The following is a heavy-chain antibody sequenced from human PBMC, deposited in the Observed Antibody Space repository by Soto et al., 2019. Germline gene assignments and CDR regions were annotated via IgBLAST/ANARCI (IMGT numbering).Heavy chain of an antibody. CDR3: ESGPCYYYGSGSYSRYYDGMDV. CDR1: GYTFTSYG. J-gene: IGHJ6*04. Sequence: SVKVSCKASGYTFTSYGISWVRQAPGQGLEWMGWISAYNGNTNYAQKLQGRVTMTTDTSTSTAYMELRSLRSDDTAVYYCESGPCYYYGSGSYSRYYDGMDVWG. CDR2: ISAYNGNT. V-gene: IGHV1-18*04. D-gene: IGHD3-10*01.